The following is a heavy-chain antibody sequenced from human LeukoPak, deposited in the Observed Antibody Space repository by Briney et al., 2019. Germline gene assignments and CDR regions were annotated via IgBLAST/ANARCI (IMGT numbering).Heavy chain of an antibody. CDR3: ANLTPKNSYGWSTDY. J-gene: IGHJ4*02. D-gene: IGHD6-19*01. Sequence: GGSLRLSCAASGFTFSSYAMTWVRQAPGKGLEWVSGISGSGGSTYYADSVKGRFTISRDNSKNTLGLQMNSLRAEDTAVYYCANLTPKNSYGWSTDYWGQGTLVTVSS. CDR2: ISGSGGST. V-gene: IGHV3-23*01. CDR1: GFTFSSYA.